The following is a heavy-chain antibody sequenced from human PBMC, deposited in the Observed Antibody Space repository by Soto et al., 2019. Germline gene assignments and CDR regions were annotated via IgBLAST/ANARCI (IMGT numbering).Heavy chain of an antibody. CDR3: ARGDNRLGELSHDY. CDR2: IYQIEYA. CDR1: GGSVTSGGHS. J-gene: IGHJ4*02. Sequence: TLSLTCVVSGGSVTSGGHSWSWIRQPPGKGLEWVGSIYQIEYAYYNPSLRSRVAISVDRSNNQVSLKVTSVTAADTAVYYCARGDNRLGELSHDYWGQGTLVTVSS. D-gene: IGHD3-16*02. V-gene: IGHV4-30-2*01.